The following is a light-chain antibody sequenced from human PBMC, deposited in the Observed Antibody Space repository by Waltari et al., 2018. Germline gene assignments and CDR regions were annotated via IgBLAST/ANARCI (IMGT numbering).Light chain of an antibody. CDR2: DVN. J-gene: IGLJ3*02. V-gene: IGLV2-8*01. CDR1: INDIGFTNH. Sequence: QSALTQPPSASGSPGQSVTISCTGTINDIGFTNHVSWYQHHAGTAPKLIIADVNKRASGVPDRFAGSKSGNTASLTVSGLQAEDEASYYCSSYSRPNNWVFGGGTKLTVL. CDR3: SSYSRPNNWV.